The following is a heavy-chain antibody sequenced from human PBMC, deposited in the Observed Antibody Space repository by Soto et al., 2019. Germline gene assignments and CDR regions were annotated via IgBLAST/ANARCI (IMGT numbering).Heavy chain of an antibody. D-gene: IGHD6-6*01. CDR2: IYYSGST. CDR1: GGSISSGGYY. J-gene: IGHJ4*02. Sequence: SETLSLTCTVSGGSISSGGYYWSWIRQHPGKGLEWIGYIYYSGSTYYNPSLKSRVTISVDTSKNQFSLKLSSVTAADTAVYYCASGGPQLVFYWGQGTLVTVSS. V-gene: IGHV4-31*03. CDR3: ASGGPQLVFY.